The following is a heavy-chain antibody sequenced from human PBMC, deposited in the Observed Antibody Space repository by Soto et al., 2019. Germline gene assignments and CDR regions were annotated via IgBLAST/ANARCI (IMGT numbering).Heavy chain of an antibody. D-gene: IGHD4-17*01. V-gene: IGHV3-23*01. CDR2: IIGSGDST. J-gene: IGHJ1*01. Sequence: EVHLLESGGGLVQSGGSLRISCAASGFSFNAYSMSWVRQAPGKGLEWVSGIIGSGDSTYYADSVKGRFTISRDNSNNTLYLQMNSLRAGDTAIYYCAKDRGLTTVTFDAFQAWGQGTLVAVSS. CDR3: AKDRGLTTVTFDAFQA. CDR1: GFSFNAYS.